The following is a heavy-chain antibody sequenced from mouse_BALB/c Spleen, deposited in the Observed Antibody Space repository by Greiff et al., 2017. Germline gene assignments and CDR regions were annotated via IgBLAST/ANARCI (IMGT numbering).Heavy chain of an antibody. CDR3: ASLLRLEDYAMDY. CDR1: GFNIKDTY. D-gene: IGHD1-2*01. CDR2: IDPANGNT. V-gene: IGHV14-3*02. J-gene: IGHJ4*01. Sequence: VQLKESGAELVKPGASVKLSCTASGFNIKDTYMHWVKQRPEQGLEWIGRIDPANGNTKYDPKFQGKATITADTSSNTAYLQLSSLTSEDTAVYYCASLLRLEDYAMDYWGQGTSVTVSS.